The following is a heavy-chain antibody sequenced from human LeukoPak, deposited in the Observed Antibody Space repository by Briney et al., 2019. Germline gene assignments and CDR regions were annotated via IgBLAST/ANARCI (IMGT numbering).Heavy chain of an antibody. D-gene: IGHD3-16*01. V-gene: IGHV3-21*01. CDR1: GFTFSSYS. CDR2: ISSSSSYI. CDR3: ARDPKGGIRRDDY. J-gene: IGHJ4*02. Sequence: GGSLRLSCAASGFTFSSYSMNWVRQAPGKGLEWVSSISSSSSYIYYADSVKGRFTISRDNAKNSLYLQMNSLRAEDTAVYYCARDPKGGIRRDDYWGQGTLVTVSS.